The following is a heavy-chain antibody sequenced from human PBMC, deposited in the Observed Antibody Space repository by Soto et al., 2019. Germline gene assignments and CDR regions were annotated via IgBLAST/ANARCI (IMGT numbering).Heavy chain of an antibody. D-gene: IGHD2-15*01. Sequence: GGSLRLSCAPSGFIFSNYAMSWVRQARGKGLEWVSAISGSGADTYYTEPVKGRFTISRDNFKNTLYLQMNSLRAEDTAVYYCAKDTGRGGGSVFDYWGQGTLVTVSS. J-gene: IGHJ4*02. CDR2: ISGSGADT. CDR1: GFIFSNYA. CDR3: AKDTGRGGGSVFDY. V-gene: IGHV3-23*01.